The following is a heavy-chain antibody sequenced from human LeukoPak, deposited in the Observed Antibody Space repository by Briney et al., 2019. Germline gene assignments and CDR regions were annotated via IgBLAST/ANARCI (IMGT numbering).Heavy chain of an antibody. Sequence: ASVKVSCEASGYTFTGYYMHWVRQAPGQGLEWMGWINPNSGGTNYAQKFQGRVTMTRDTSISTAYMELSRLRSDDTAVYYCARLAYSGYDYDYWGQGTLVTVSS. D-gene: IGHD5-12*01. V-gene: IGHV1-2*02. CDR3: ARLAYSGYDYDY. CDR1: GYTFTGYY. J-gene: IGHJ4*02. CDR2: INPNSGGT.